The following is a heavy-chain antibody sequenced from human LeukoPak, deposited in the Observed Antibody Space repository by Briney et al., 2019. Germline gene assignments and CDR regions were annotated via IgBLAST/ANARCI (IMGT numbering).Heavy chain of an antibody. J-gene: IGHJ4*02. D-gene: IGHD6-6*01. CDR2: INSDGSST. Sequence: GGSLRLSCAASGFTFSSYWMHWVRQAPGKGLVWVSRINSDGSSTSYADSVKGRFTISRDNAKNTLYLQMNSLRAEDTAVCYCASWVGSSSSRYWGQGTLVTVSS. CDR3: ASWVGSSSSRY. CDR1: GFTFSSYW. V-gene: IGHV3-74*01.